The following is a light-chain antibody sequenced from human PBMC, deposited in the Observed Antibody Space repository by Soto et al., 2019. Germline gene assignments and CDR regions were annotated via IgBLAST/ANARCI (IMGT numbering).Light chain of an antibody. Sequence: PATLSVSPGERATLFCRASHSVSSSLAWYQQKPGQAPRLLIHGASTRATGIPARFSGSGSGTDFTLTISRLEPEDFAVYYCQQYGSSGTFGQGTKVDIK. J-gene: IGKJ1*01. V-gene: IGKV3-20*01. CDR2: GAS. CDR3: QQYGSSGT. CDR1: HSVSSS.